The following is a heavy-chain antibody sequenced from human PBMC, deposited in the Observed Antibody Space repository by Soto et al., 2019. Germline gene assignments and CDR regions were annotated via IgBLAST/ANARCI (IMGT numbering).Heavy chain of an antibody. Sequence: PGGSLRLSCAASGFTFSSYSMNWVRQAPGKGLEWVSSISCSSSYIYYADSVKGRFTISRDNAKNSLYLQMNSLRAEDTAVYYCAKFTALYGPGSGYYYYYGMDVWGQGTTVTVSS. CDR1: GFTFSSYS. V-gene: IGHV3-21*01. CDR3: AKFTALYGPGSGYYYYYGMDV. D-gene: IGHD3-3*01. CDR2: ISCSSSYI. J-gene: IGHJ6*02.